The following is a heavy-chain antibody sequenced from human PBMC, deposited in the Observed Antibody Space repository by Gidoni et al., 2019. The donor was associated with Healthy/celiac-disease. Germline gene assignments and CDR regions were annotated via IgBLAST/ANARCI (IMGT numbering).Heavy chain of an antibody. D-gene: IGHD3-10*01. V-gene: IGHV4-38-2*01. J-gene: IGHJ5*02. CDR3: ARGYGSGRSEGLFDP. CDR1: GCSISRGYY. Sequence: QVQLQESGPGMVKPSETLSLTCAVPGCSISRGYYWGWIRQPPGKALEWIGSIYHSVSTYYHPSLKSRVTISVDTSKNQFSLKLSSVTAADTAVYYCARGYGSGRSEGLFDPWGQGALVTVSS. CDR2: IYHSVST.